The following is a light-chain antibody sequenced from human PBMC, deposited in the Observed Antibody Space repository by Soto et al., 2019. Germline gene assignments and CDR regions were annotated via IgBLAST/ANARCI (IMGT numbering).Light chain of an antibody. CDR1: SGHSSYA. J-gene: IGLJ1*01. CDR3: QAWETGAQSDV. V-gene: IGLV4-69*01. CDR2: LNSDGSH. Sequence: QPVLTQSPSASASLGASVKLTCTLSSGHSSYAIAWHQQQPEKGPRYLMKLNSDGSHRKGDGSPDRFSGSSSGAERYLAISSLHSVDEADYCCQAWETGAQSDVFGTGTQLTVL.